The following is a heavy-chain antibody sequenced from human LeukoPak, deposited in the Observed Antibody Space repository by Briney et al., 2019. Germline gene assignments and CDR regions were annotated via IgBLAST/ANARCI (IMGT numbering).Heavy chain of an antibody. CDR3: ARDDSLSD. J-gene: IGHJ4*02. V-gene: IGHV3-7*01. Sequence: PGGSLRLSCAASGFTFSGYWMSWVRQAPGKGLEWVANIKQDGSEKYYVDSVKGRFTISRDNAKNSLYLQMNSLRAEDTAVYYCARDDSLSDWGQGTLVTVSS. D-gene: IGHD3-3*02. CDR1: GFTFSGYW. CDR2: IKQDGSEK.